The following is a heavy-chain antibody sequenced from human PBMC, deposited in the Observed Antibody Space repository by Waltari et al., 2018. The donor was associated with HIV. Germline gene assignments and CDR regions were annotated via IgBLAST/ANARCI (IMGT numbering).Heavy chain of an antibody. CDR2: ISYDGSNK. D-gene: IGHD4-17*01. J-gene: IGHJ4*02. CDR1: GFTFSSYG. CDR3: AKTGYGDYGRDD. Sequence: QVQLVESGGGVVQPGRSLRLSCAASGFTFSSYGMHWVRQAPGKGLGLVAVISYDGSNKFYTDSVKGRFTISRDNSKNTLYLQMNSLRAEDTAVYYCAKTGYGDYGRDDWGQGTLVTVSS. V-gene: IGHV3-30*18.